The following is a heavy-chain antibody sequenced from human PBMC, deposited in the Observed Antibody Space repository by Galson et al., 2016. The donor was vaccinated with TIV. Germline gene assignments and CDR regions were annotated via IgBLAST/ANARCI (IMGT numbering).Heavy chain of an antibody. D-gene: IGHD3-22*01. CDR3: TKVPSSGFSYYYGLDV. CDR2: ISGGGGST. CDR1: GFTFSSYA. J-gene: IGHJ6*02. Sequence: SLRLSCAASGFTFSSYAMSWVRQAPGKGLEWVSVISGGGGSTYYADSVKGRFTISRDNSKSTLFLQMNSLRAEDTAVYYCTKVPSSGFSYYYGLDVWGQGTTVTVSS. V-gene: IGHV3-23*01.